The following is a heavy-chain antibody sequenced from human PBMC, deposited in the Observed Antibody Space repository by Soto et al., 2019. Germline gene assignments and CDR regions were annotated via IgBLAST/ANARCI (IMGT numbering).Heavy chain of an antibody. CDR1: GGSISSSNW. Sequence: QVQLQESGPGLVKPSGTLSLTCAVSGGSISSSNWWSWVRQPPGKGLEWIGEIYHSGSTNYNPSLKSRXXIXVXXSKNQFSLKLSSVTAADTAVYYCARAAGDYGRFDYWGQGTLVTVSS. D-gene: IGHD4-17*01. CDR2: IYHSGST. V-gene: IGHV4-4*02. J-gene: IGHJ4*02. CDR3: ARAAGDYGRFDY.